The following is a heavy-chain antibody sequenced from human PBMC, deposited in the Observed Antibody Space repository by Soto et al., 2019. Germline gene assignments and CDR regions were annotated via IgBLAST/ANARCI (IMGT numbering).Heavy chain of an antibody. CDR2: INPNSGNT. Sequence: AASVKVSCKASGYTFTGYYMHWVRQAPGQGLEWMGWINPNSGNTNYAQKFQGRVTMTRNMSISTAYMELSSLRSEDTAVYYCAREEDYYDSSGSDYWGQGTLVTVSS. V-gene: IGHV1-2*02. CDR3: AREEDYYDSSGSDY. CDR1: GYTFTGYY. J-gene: IGHJ4*02. D-gene: IGHD3-22*01.